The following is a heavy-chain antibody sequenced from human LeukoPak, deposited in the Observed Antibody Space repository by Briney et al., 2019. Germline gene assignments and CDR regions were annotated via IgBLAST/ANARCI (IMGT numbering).Heavy chain of an antibody. Sequence: SVKVSCKASGGTFSSYAISWVRQAPGQGLEWMGGIIPIFGTANYAQKFQGRVTITADESTSTAYMELSSLRSEDTAVYYCARDHPMITFGGVIPDYWGQGTLVTVSS. CDR3: ARDHPMITFGGVIPDY. CDR2: IIPIFGTA. V-gene: IGHV1-69*13. D-gene: IGHD3-16*02. J-gene: IGHJ4*02. CDR1: GGTFSSYA.